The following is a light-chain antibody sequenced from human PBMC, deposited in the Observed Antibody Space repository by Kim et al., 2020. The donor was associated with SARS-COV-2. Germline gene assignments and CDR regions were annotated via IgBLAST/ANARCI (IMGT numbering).Light chain of an antibody. CDR1: KLGDKY. CDR2: EDT. V-gene: IGLV3-1*01. J-gene: IGLJ2*01. CDR3: QAWDSSTVV. Sequence: YELTQAPSVSVSPGQTASITCSGDKLGDKYACWYQQKPGQSPVLVIYEDTKRPSGIPERFSGSNSGNTATLTISGTQAMDEADYYCQAWDSSTVVFGGGTQLTVL.